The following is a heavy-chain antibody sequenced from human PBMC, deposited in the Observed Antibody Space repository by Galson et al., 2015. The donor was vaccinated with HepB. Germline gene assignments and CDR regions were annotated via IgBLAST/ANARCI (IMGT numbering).Heavy chain of an antibody. CDR2: ISSSGSTI. CDR1: GFTFSSYE. J-gene: IGHJ5*02. CDR3: AGRGSGNYFSRGLFEH. D-gene: IGHD3-10*01. V-gene: IGHV3-48*03. Sequence: SLRLSCAASGFTFSSYEMNWVRQAPGKGLEWVSYISSSGSTIYYADSVKGRFTISRDNAKNSLYLQMNSLRAEDTAVYYCAGRGSGNYFSRGLFEHWGHGILVTVSS.